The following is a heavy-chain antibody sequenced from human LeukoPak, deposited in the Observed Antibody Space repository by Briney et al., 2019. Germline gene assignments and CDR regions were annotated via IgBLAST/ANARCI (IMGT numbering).Heavy chain of an antibody. J-gene: IGHJ3*02. CDR1: GFTVSSNF. Sequence: GGSLRLSCAASGFTVSSNFLSWVRQAPGKGLEWVSVIYSGGNRYYADSVKGRSTISRDISKNTLYLQMDILRAEDTAVYYCARGINWYGAFDIWGQGTMVTVSS. D-gene: IGHD1-1*01. CDR2: IYSGGNR. V-gene: IGHV3-66*01. CDR3: ARGINWYGAFDI.